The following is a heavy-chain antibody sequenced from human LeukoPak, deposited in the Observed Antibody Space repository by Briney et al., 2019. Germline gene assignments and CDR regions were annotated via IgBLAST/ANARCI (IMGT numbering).Heavy chain of an antibody. CDR3: TRDRSRAEDD. D-gene: IGHD1-14*01. CDR2: INQGGSDK. Sequence: GRSLRLSCAASGVTFSGHWMSWVRQAPGQGLEWVANINQGGSDKYYVDSVKGRFTISRDNANNLLYLQMNSLRGEDTAVYYCTRDRSRAEDDWGQGTLVTVSS. J-gene: IGHJ4*02. V-gene: IGHV3-7*01. CDR1: GVTFSGHW.